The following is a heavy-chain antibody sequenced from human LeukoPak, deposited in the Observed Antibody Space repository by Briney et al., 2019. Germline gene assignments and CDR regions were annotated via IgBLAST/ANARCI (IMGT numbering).Heavy chain of an antibody. CDR2: IDGNGGST. D-gene: IGHD2-2*01. V-gene: IGHV3-64*01. Sequence: GGSLRLSCAASGFTFSSYVMHWVRQAPGEGLEYVSTIDGNGGSTYYANSVKGRFTISRDNSKNTLNFQMGSLRAEDMAVYYCARGGGYCSRTGCYGIDYWGQGTLVTVSS. CDR3: ARGGGYCSRTGCYGIDY. CDR1: GFTFSSYV. J-gene: IGHJ4*02.